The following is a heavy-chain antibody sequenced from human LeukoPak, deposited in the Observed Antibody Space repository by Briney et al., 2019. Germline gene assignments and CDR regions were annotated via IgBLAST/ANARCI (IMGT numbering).Heavy chain of an antibody. CDR1: GFTFSSYE. J-gene: IGHJ4*02. CDR2: ISSSGSTL. CDR3: ARDYGGSSPFDY. V-gene: IGHV3-48*03. Sequence: GGSLRLSCAASGFTFSSYEMHWVRQAPGKGLEWVSYISSSGSTLYYADSVKGRLTISRDNAKNNAKNSLYLQMNSLRAEDTAVYYCARDYGGSSPFDYWGQGTLVTVSS. D-gene: IGHD4-23*01.